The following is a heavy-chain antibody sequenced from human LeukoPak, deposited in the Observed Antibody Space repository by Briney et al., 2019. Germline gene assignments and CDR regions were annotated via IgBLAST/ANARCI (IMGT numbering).Heavy chain of an antibody. CDR1: GYXFTNYX. J-gene: IGHJ4*02. Sequence: GESLRISCKGSGYXFTNYXXXXVRXMPGXXXEXMGRIDPSDSYTNYSPSFQGHATISADRSISTAYLQWSSLKASDTAIYYCARQVDCSSTTCYPPGFDYWGQGILVTVSS. CDR3: ARQVDCSSTTCYPPGFDY. V-gene: IGHV5-10-1*01. D-gene: IGHD2-2*01. CDR2: IDPSDSYT.